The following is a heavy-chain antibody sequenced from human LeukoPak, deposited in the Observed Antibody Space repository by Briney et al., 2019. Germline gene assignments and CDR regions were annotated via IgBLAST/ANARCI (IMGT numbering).Heavy chain of an antibody. Sequence: PGGSLRVSCAAPRFSFSGYWMYTVRQAPGKGLVWVSRINSDGSSTSYADSVKGRFTISRDNAKNTLYLQMNSLRAEDTAVYYCACIAAAGTGSYYSGQGTPVTVSS. CDR1: RFSFSGYW. D-gene: IGHD6-13*01. V-gene: IGHV3-74*01. CDR2: INSDGSST. J-gene: IGHJ4*02. CDR3: ACIAAAGTGSYY.